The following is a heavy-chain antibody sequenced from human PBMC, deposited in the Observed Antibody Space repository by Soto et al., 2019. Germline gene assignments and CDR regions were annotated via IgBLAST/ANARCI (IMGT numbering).Heavy chain of an antibody. V-gene: IGHV1-8*01. Sequence: ASVKVSCKASGYTFTSYDINWVRQATGQGLEWMGWMNPNSGNTSYAQKFQGRVTMTRNTSTSTVYMELSSLRSEDTAVYYCAREQYYDFWSGYYSVWDYWGQGTLVTVSS. CDR1: GYTFTSYD. D-gene: IGHD3-3*01. CDR3: AREQYYDFWSGYYSVWDY. CDR2: MNPNSGNT. J-gene: IGHJ4*02.